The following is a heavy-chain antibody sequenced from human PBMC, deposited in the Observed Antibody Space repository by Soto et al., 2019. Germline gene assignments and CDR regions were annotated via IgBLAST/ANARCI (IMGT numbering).Heavy chain of an antibody. Sequence: GGSLRLSCAASGFTFRSSAMSWVRQAPGKGLEWVSVISGSGDNTYHADSVKGRFTISRDNANDSLYLQMSGLTDDDTAVYYCARTSGVVSNFEYWGQGTLVTVSS. J-gene: IGHJ4*02. D-gene: IGHD3-22*01. V-gene: IGHV3-23*01. CDR1: GFTFRSSA. CDR2: ISGSGDNT. CDR3: ARTSGVVSNFEY.